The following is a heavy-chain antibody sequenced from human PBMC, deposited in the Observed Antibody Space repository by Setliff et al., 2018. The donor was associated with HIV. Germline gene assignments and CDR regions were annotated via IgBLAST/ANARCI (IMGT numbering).Heavy chain of an antibody. J-gene: IGHJ5*02. CDR1: GFTFSNYA. CDR2: IYGSSEST. Sequence: PGGSLRLSCAASGFTFSNYAMSWVRPAPGKGLEWVSAIYGSSESTNYADSVKGRFTISRDNSKNMLYLQMNSLRAEDTAVYYCAKGQDGLRYNWFDHWGQGTLVTVSS. CDR3: AKGQDGLRYNWFDH. V-gene: IGHV3-23*01.